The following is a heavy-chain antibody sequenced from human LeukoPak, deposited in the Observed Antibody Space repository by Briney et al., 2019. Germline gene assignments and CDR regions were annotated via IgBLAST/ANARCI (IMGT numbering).Heavy chain of an antibody. CDR2: ISSSGSTI. V-gene: IGHV3-48*03. J-gene: IGHJ6*03. Sequence: PGGSLRLSCAASGFTFSSYEMNWVRQAPGKGLEWVSYISSSGSTIYYADSVKGRFTISRDNAKNSLYLQMNSLRAEDTAVYYCARAGTIWFGKGMDVWGKGTTVTISS. CDR1: GFTFSSYE. D-gene: IGHD3-10*01. CDR3: ARAGTIWFGKGMDV.